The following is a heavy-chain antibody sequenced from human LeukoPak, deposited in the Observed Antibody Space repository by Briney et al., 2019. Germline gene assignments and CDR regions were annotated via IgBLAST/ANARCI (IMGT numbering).Heavy chain of an antibody. V-gene: IGHV4-59*11. Sequence: PSETLSLTCTVSGGSISSHYASWIRQPPGKGLEWIGYIYYTGSTNYNPSLKGRVTISSDTSKNQFSLKLSSVAAADTAVYYCATSPAGAGMVFDYWGQGTLVTVSS. CDR3: ATSPAGAGMVFDY. D-gene: IGHD6-19*01. CDR1: GGSISSHY. CDR2: IYYTGST. J-gene: IGHJ4*02.